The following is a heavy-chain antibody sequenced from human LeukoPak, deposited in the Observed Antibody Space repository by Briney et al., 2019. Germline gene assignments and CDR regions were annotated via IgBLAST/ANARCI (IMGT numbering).Heavy chain of an antibody. CDR1: GGSLSSSY. CDR3: ARAMGATTDFDY. V-gene: IGHV4-4*07. J-gene: IGHJ4*02. Sequence: SETLSLTCTVSGGSLSSSYWNWIRQPSAKGLEAIGRIYGSGSTNYNPSLKSRVTMSTDKSKNQFSLKLSSVSAADTAVYYCARAMGATTDFDYWGQGTLVTVSS. CDR2: IYGSGST. D-gene: IGHD1-26*01.